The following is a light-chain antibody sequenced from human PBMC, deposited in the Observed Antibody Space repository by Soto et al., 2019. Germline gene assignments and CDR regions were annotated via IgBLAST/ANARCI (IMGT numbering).Light chain of an antibody. Sequence: EVGLTQSPXTLXASSXXXXXXXXRXXXXXKNHLDWYQHKPGQAPRLLFYDASIRATGIPARFSAGGSRTEFTLFNSNLHSEDAAVYYCQDSNAWPPWTFGQGTKVEIK. J-gene: IGKJ1*01. CDR3: QDSNAWPPWT. CDR1: XXXKNH. CDR2: DAS. V-gene: IGKV3D-15*03.